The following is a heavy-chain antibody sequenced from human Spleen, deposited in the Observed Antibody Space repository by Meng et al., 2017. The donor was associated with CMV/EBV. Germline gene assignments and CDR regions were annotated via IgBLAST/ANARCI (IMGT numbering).Heavy chain of an antibody. D-gene: IGHD1-1*01. V-gene: IGHV3-53*01. Sequence: FPVSSNYMSWVRRAPGEGLEWVSLIYSDGRTYYADSVKGRFTISRDNSKNTLNLQMSSLRAEDTALYYCARLYNWNDGYGTYYFDYWGQGTLVTVSS. CDR3: ARLYNWNDGYGTYYFDY. J-gene: IGHJ4*02. CDR1: FPVSSNY. CDR2: IYSDGRT.